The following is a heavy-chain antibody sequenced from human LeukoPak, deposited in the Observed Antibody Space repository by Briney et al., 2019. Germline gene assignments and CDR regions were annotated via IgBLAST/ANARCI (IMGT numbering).Heavy chain of an antibody. J-gene: IGHJ3*02. CDR2: ITSSGSTI. D-gene: IGHD6-13*01. V-gene: IGHV3-11*01. CDR1: GFTFSDYY. Sequence: GGSLRLSCAASGFTFSDYYISWLRQAPGKGLEWVSYITSSGSTIYYADSVKGRFTISRHNAKNSLYLQTNSLRPEDTAVYYCAGAVQQLDGNDAFDIWGQGTMVTVSS. CDR3: AGAVQQLDGNDAFDI.